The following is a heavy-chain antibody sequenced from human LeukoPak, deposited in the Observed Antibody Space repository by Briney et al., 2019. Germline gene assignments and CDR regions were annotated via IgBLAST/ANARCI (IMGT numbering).Heavy chain of an antibody. Sequence: TGGSLRLSCAASRFNVNNYWMHWVRQAPGKGLVWVSRINEDGRVTSYAGSVRGRFTISRDSVENTLHLQMNSLRAEDTAGYYCVKELGGNSDYWGQGTLVSVSS. CDR1: RFNVNNYW. CDR2: INEDGRVT. D-gene: IGHD4-23*01. V-gene: IGHV3-74*01. CDR3: VKELGGNSDY. J-gene: IGHJ4*02.